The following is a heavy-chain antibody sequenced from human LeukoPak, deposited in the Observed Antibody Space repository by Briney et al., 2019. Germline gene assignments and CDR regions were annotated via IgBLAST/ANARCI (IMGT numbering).Heavy chain of an antibody. CDR2: INPNSGGT. Sequence: ASVKVSCKASGYTFTGYYMHWVRQAPGQGLEWMGWINPNSGGTNYAQKFQGRVTMTRDTSISTAYMELSRLRSDDTAVYYCARGFRESSGWFFDYWGQGSLVTVSS. CDR1: GYTFTGYY. D-gene: IGHD6-19*01. V-gene: IGHV1-2*02. J-gene: IGHJ4*02. CDR3: ARGFRESSGWFFDY.